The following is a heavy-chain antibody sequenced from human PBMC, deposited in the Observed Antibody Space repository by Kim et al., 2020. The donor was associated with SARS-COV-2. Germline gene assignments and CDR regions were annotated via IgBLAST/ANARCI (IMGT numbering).Heavy chain of an antibody. Sequence: DSVKHRFTNPRDNPKNTHYLQMNNLRAEDTAVYYCARDLGRAVAGTGGDYWGQGTLVTVSS. J-gene: IGHJ4*02. CDR3: ARDLGRAVAGTGGDY. D-gene: IGHD6-19*01. V-gene: IGHV3-53*01.